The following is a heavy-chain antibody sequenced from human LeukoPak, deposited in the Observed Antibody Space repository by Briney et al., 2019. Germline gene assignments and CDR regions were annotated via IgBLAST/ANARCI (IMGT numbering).Heavy chain of an antibody. D-gene: IGHD3-9*01. CDR1: GYTFTGYY. CDR2: INPNSGGT. CDR3: ARAGVLRYFDWLLYTPDYFDY. Sequence: ASVKVSCKASGYTFTGYYMHWVRQAPGQGLEWMGWINPNSGGTNYAQKFQGRVTMTRDTSISTAYMEPSRLRSDDTAVYYCARAGVLRYFDWLLYTPDYFDYWGQGTLVTVSS. J-gene: IGHJ4*02. V-gene: IGHV1-2*02.